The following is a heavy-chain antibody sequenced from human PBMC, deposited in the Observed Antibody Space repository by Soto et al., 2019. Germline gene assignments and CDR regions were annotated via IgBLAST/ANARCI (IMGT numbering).Heavy chain of an antibody. D-gene: IGHD5-18*01. CDR3: ARAWGYSYGDNWFDP. Sequence: SETLSLTCAVYGGSFSGYYWSWIRQPPGKGLEWIGEINHSGSTNYNPSLKSRVTISVDTSKNQFSLKLSSVTAADTAVYYCARAWGYSYGDNWFDPWGQGTLVTVSS. J-gene: IGHJ5*02. V-gene: IGHV4-34*01. CDR1: GGSFSGYY. CDR2: INHSGST.